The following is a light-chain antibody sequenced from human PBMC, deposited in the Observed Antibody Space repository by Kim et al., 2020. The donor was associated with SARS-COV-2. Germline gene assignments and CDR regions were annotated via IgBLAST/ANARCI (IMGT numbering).Light chain of an antibody. Sequence: ASGGDRVTRTCRASHSVSRWLAWYQQKPGKSPKLLIYRATDLESGIPSRFSGSGSETDFTLTISSLQPDDFATYYCQQYNNFSWSFGHGTKVDIK. CDR2: RAT. V-gene: IGKV1-5*03. CDR3: QQYNNFSWS. CDR1: HSVSRW. J-gene: IGKJ1*01.